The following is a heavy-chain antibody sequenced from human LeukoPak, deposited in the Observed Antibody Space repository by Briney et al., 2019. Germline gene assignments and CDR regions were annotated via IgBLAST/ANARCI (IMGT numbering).Heavy chain of an antibody. Sequence: GGSLRLSCVASGFAVSSKYMSWIRQAPGKGLEWVSVIYSGGSTYYADSVKGRFTISRDNSKNTLYLQMNSLRAEDTAVYYCARDLTGLVVPAAYYYGMDVWGQGTTVTVSS. CDR3: ARDLTGLVVPAAYYYGMDV. CDR2: IYSGGST. V-gene: IGHV3-53*01. D-gene: IGHD2-2*01. CDR1: GFAVSSKY. J-gene: IGHJ6*02.